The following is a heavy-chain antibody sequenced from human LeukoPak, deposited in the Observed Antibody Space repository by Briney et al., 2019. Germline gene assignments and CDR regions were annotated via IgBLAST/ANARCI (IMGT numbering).Heavy chain of an antibody. CDR1: GGSISNNY. CDR2: IYSSGIT. D-gene: IGHD1-26*01. V-gene: IGHV4-59*08. CDR3: ARHGLKLVGLSTIYFDN. J-gene: IGHJ4*02. Sequence: PSETLSLTCTVSGGSISNNYWSWVRQSPGKGLEWIGYIYSSGITDYNPSFKSRVTLSVDTSKNQFSLKLNSVTAADTAVYYCARHGLKLVGLSTIYFDNWGQGTLVTVSS.